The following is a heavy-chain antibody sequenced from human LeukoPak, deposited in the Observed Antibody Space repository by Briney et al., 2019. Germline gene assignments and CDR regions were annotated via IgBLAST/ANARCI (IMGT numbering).Heavy chain of an antibody. D-gene: IGHD5-12*01. CDR2: IDPRGGSP. V-gene: IGHV1-46*01. CDR1: GYTFTSYQ. J-gene: IGHJ3*02. CDR3: VRDWLRGYSGYDPSGAFDI. Sequence: ASVKVSCKASGYTFTSYQIHWVRQAPGQGLDWMGLIDPRGGSPYYAQKFQGRVTMTSDMSTSTVYMELSSLRSEDTAVYYCVRDWLRGYSGYDPSGAFDIWGQGTMVTVSS.